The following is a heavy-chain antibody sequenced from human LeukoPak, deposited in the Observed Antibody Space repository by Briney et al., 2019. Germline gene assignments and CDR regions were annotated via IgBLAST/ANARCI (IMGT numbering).Heavy chain of an antibody. D-gene: IGHD2-2*01. CDR1: GFTLSSCS. V-gene: IGHV3-21*06. J-gene: IGHJ4*02. CDR3: ARDRGVEAPGPFDL. Sequence: PGGSLRLSCAASGFTLSSCSMNWVRQAPGRGLEWVSSISYSSSYIYYAESLQGRFTISRDNAKNSLYLQMNSLRAEDTAVYYCARDRGVEAPGPFDLWGQGTLVTVSS. CDR2: ISYSSSYI.